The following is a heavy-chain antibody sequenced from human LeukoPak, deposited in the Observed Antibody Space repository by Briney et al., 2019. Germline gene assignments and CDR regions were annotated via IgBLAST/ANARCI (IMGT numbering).Heavy chain of an antibody. CDR2: ISSSGTTI. CDR1: GFTFSDYY. V-gene: IGHV3-11*04. Sequence: GGSLRLSCAASGFTFSDYYMSWIRQAPGKGLEWLSYISSSGTTIYYADSVKGRFTISRDNAKNSLYLQMNSLRAEDTAVYYCAKTWSGFRGFDYWGQGTLVTVSS. CDR3: AKTWSGFRGFDY. J-gene: IGHJ4*02. D-gene: IGHD3-3*01.